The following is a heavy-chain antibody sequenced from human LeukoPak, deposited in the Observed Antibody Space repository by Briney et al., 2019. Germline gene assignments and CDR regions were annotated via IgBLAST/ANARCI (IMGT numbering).Heavy chain of an antibody. CDR1: GGTFSSYA. CDR3: ASAYYYDSSGWHFDY. CDR2: IIPIFGTA. V-gene: IGHV1-69*05. D-gene: IGHD3-22*01. J-gene: IGHJ4*02. Sequence: ASVKVSCKASGGTFSSYAISWVRQAPGQGLEWMGGIIPIFGTANYAQKFQGRVTITTDESTSTAYMELSSLRSEDTALYYCASAYYYDSSGWHFDYWGQGTLVTVSS.